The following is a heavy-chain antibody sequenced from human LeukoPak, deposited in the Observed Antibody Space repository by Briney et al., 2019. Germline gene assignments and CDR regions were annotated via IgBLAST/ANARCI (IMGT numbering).Heavy chain of an antibody. V-gene: IGHV3-66*01. J-gene: IGHJ3*02. CDR3: ARDLDYDNSGYYYVDAFDI. Sequence: GGSLRLSCAASGFTVSSNYMSWVRQAPGKGLEWVSVIYSGGSTYYADSVKGRFTISRGNSKNTLYLQMNSLRAEDTAVYYCARDLDYDNSGYYYVDAFDIWGQGTMVTVSS. D-gene: IGHD3-22*01. CDR2: IYSGGST. CDR1: GFTVSSNY.